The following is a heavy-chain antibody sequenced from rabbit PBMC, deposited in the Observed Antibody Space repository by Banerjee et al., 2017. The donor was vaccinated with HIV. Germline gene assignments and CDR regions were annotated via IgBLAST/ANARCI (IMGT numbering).Heavy chain of an antibody. J-gene: IGHJ4*01. Sequence: QQQLEESGGGLVKPGGSLTLTCKASGIDFSNKYVMCWVRQAPGKGLEWIACIYVDSVANTYYANWAKGRFSISKTSSTTVTLQMTSLTAADTATYLCARDLAGVIGWNFNLWGQGTLVTVS. V-gene: IGHV1S45*01. CDR3: ARDLAGVIGWNFNL. CDR2: IYVDSVANT. D-gene: IGHD4-1*01. CDR1: GIDFSNKYV.